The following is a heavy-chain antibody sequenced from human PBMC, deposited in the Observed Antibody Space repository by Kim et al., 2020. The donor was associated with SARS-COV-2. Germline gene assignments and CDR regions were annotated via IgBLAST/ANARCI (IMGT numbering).Heavy chain of an antibody. J-gene: IGHJ2*01. D-gene: IGHD3-10*01. CDR1: GGSISSGGYY. V-gene: IGHV4-31*03. CDR2: IYYSGST. CDR3: AREPLGYYGSGSEPVNLWWYFDL. Sequence: SETLSLTCTVSGGSISSGGYYWSWIRQHPGKGLEWIGYIYYSGSTYYNPSLKSRVTISVDTSKNQFSLKLSSVTAADTAVYYCAREPLGYYGSGSEPVNLWWYFDLWGRGTLVTVSS.